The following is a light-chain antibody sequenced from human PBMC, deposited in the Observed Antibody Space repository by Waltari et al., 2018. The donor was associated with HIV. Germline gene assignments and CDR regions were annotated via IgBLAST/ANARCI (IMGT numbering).Light chain of an antibody. CDR2: AAS. V-gene: IGKV1-39*01. J-gene: IGKJ1*01. CDR3: QQSYSEWT. CDR1: QSISSY. Sequence: DLQMPQSPPSLSVSVGDRVHITCRASQSISSYLNWYQQKPGKAPKLLIYAASSLQSGVPSRFSGSGSGTDFTLTISSLQPEDFATYYCQQSYSEWTFGQGTKVEIK.